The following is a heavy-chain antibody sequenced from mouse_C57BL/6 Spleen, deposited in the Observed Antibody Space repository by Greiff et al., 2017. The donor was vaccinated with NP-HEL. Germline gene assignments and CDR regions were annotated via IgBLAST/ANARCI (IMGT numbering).Heavy chain of an antibody. CDR2: INPSSGYT. D-gene: IGHD4-1*01. J-gene: IGHJ4*01. Sequence: VKLQESGAELVKPGASVTLSCTASGYSFTSYWMHWVKQRPGQGLEWIGDINPSSGYTKYNQKFKDQATLTADKSSSTAYMQLSSLTYEDSAVYYCARRNWDVGALDYWGQGTSVTVSS. CDR1: GYSFTSYW. CDR3: ARRNWDVGALDY. V-gene: IGHV1-7*01.